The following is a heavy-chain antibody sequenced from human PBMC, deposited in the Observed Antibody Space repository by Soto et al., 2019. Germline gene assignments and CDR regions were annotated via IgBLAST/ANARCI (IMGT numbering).Heavy chain of an antibody. D-gene: IGHD3-3*01. Sequence: GGSLRLSCAASGFTFSDYYMSWIRQAPGKGLEWVSYISSNSSTICYADSVKGRFTISRDNAKNSLYLQMNSLRAEDTALYYCAKAAEGYDFWSGYYLGYYMDVRGKGTTXTVSS. CDR3: AKAAEGYDFWSGYYLGYYMDV. V-gene: IGHV3-11*01. J-gene: IGHJ6*03. CDR2: ISSNSSTI. CDR1: GFTFSDYY.